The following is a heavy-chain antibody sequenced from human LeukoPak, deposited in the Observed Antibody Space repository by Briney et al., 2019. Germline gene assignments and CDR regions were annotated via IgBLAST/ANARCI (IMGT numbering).Heavy chain of an antibody. Sequence: PSETLSLTCAVSGYFISSGYYWGWIRQPPGKGLEWIGSIYHSGSTYFNPSPKSRVTISVDTSKNQFSLTLSSVPAADTAVYFCARVAASGTALDAFDNWGQGTMVTVSS. D-gene: IGHD6-13*01. CDR1: GYFISSGYY. CDR3: ARVAASGTALDAFDN. J-gene: IGHJ3*02. CDR2: IYHSGST. V-gene: IGHV4-38-2*01.